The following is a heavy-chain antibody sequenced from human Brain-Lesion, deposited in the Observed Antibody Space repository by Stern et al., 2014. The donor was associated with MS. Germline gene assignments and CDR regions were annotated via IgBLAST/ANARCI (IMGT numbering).Heavy chain of an antibody. V-gene: IGHV1-24*01. CDR2: FDPEDGET. J-gene: IGHJ4*02. Sequence: VQLVESGAEVKKPGASVKVSCKVSGYTLTELSMHWVRQAPRKGLEWMGGFDPEDGETIYAQKFQGRVTMTEDTSTDTAYMELSSLISEDTAVYYCATLSTGAGGNYYRHFDYWGQGTLVTVSS. CDR1: GYTLTELS. D-gene: IGHD1-26*01. CDR3: ATLSTGAGGNYYRHFDY.